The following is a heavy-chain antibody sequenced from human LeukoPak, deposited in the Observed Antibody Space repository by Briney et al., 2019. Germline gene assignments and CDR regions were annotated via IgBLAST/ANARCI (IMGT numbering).Heavy chain of an antibody. CDR3: ARHVLTAGAIE. J-gene: IGHJ4*02. CDR1: SVSISGYY. CDR2: IYYSETT. V-gene: IGHV4-59*08. Sequence: SETLSLTCTVSSVSISGYYWSWIRQPPGNGLEWIAYIYYSETTNYNPSLNSRVTISLDTSKRQFSLKLSSVTAADTAVYYCARHVLTAGAIEWGQGTLVTVSS. D-gene: IGHD1-26*01.